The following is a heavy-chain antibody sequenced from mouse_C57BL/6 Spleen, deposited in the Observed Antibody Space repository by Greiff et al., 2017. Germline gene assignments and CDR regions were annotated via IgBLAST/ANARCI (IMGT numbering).Heavy chain of an antibody. CDR1: GYTFTSYW. CDR3: ARGYYYGSSSPRFAY. D-gene: IGHD1-1*01. CDR2: IYPGSGST. J-gene: IGHJ3*01. V-gene: IGHV1-55*01. Sequence: QVQLQQPGAELVKPGASVKMSCKASGYTFTSYWITWVKQRPGQGLEWIGDIYPGSGSTNYNEKFKSKATLTVDTSSSTAYMQLSSLTSEDSAVYYCARGYYYGSSSPRFAYWGQGTLVTVSA.